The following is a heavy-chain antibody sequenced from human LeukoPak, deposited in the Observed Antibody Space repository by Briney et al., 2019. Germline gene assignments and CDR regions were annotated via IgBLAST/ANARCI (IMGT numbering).Heavy chain of an antibody. J-gene: IGHJ4*02. Sequence: PGGSLRLSCAASGFTFSNAWMSWVRQAPGKGLEWVGRIKSKTDGGTTDYAAPVKGRFTISRDDSKNTLYLQMNSLKTEDTAVYYCTTTISDYDFWSGYSPIDYWGQGTLVTVSS. V-gene: IGHV3-15*01. CDR3: TTTISDYDFWSGYSPIDY. CDR1: GFTFSNAW. D-gene: IGHD3-3*01. CDR2: IKSKTDGGTT.